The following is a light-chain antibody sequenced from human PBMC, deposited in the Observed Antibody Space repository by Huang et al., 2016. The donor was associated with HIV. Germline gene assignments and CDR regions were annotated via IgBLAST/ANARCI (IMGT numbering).Light chain of an antibody. Sequence: EIVMTQSPATLSVSPGERATLSCRASQSVNDNLAWYQQQPGQAPRRLMDGASTRATGIPARVSGSGSGTEFNLTISSLQSEDFAVYFCQQYNKWPPWTFGQGTKVEIK. CDR1: QSVNDN. CDR2: GAS. CDR3: QQYNKWPPWT. J-gene: IGKJ1*01. V-gene: IGKV3-15*01.